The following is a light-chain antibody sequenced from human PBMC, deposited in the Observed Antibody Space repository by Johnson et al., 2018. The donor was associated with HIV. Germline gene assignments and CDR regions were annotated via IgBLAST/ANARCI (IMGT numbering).Light chain of an antibody. Sequence: QSVLTQPPSVSAAPGQRVNISCSGNSSNIENYFVSWYQQLPGAAPRLVIYEDNKRPSGIPDRFSGSKSGASATLGITGLQTGDEADYYCGIWDASLSTGGVFGTGTKVTVL. J-gene: IGLJ1*01. CDR2: EDN. CDR3: GIWDASLSTGGV. V-gene: IGLV1-51*02. CDR1: SSNIENYF.